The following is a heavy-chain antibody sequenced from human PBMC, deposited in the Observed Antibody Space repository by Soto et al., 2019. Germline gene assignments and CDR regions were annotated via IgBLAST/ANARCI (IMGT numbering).Heavy chain of an antibody. CDR2: IYIGGST. CDR3: ARAVGYCSGGSSYSKDEKAFDI. Sequence: GGSLRLSCAASGFTVSSNYMSWVRQAPGKGLVWVSVIYIGGSTYYADSGKDRFTIYRQKTKNTLYLQMKNLRAEDTAVYYCARAVGYCSGGSSYSKDEKAFDIWGQGTMVTVSS. J-gene: IGHJ3*02. CDR1: GFTVSSNY. V-gene: IGHV3-53*04. D-gene: IGHD2-15*01.